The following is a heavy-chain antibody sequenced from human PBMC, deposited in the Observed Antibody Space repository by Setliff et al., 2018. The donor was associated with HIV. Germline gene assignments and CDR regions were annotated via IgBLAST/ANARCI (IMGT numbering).Heavy chain of an antibody. V-gene: IGHV3-48*03. D-gene: IGHD5-18*01. CDR2: ISSTGNVM. CDR1: GFSFSSYE. Sequence: SLRLSCAGSGFSFSSYEMNWVRQAPGKGLEWVSHISSTGNVMDYADFVKGRFTISRDHPRKSLYLEMHSLRAEDTAVYYCASRGYNYGRRPVYFDRWGQGTLVTVSS. CDR3: ASRGYNYGRRPVYFDR. J-gene: IGHJ4*02.